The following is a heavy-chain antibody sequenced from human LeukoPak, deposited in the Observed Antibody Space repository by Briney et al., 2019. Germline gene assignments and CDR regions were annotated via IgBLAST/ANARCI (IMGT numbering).Heavy chain of an antibody. V-gene: IGHV4-34*01. J-gene: IGHJ4*02. CDR2: INHSGST. D-gene: IGHD1-7*01. CDR1: GGSFSGYY. Sequence: SETLSLTCAVYGGSFSGYYWSWLRQPPGKGLEWIGEINHSGSTNYNPSLKSRVTISVDTSKNQFSLKLSSVTAADTAVYYCARDQLELSAGFDYWGQGTLVTVSS. CDR3: ARDQLELSAGFDY.